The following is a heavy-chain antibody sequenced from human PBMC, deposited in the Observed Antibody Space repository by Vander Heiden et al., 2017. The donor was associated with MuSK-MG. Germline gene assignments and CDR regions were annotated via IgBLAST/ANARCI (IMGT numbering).Heavy chain of an antibody. J-gene: IGHJ4*02. CDR2: IIPIFGTA. CDR1: GGTFSSYA. D-gene: IGHD3-10*01. Sequence: QVQLVQSGAEVKKPGSSVKVSCKASGGTFSSYAISWVRQAPGQGLEWMGGIIPIFGTANYAQKFQGRVTIAADKSTSTAYMELSSLRSEDTAVYYCASLRGGFGELLYYFDYWGQGTLVTVSS. V-gene: IGHV1-69*06. CDR3: ASLRGGFGELLYYFDY.